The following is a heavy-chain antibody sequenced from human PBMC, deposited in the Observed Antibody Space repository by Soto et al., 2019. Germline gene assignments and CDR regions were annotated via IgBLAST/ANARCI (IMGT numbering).Heavy chain of an antibody. CDR1: GCTFSSYA. Sequence: QVQLVQSGAEVKKPGSSVKVSCKASGCTFSSYAISWVRQAPGQGLEWMGGIIPIFGTANYAQKFQGRVMITADEYTSTAYMELSSLRSEDTAVYYCARAPGGGTTVGGYYFDFWGQGTLVTVSS. D-gene: IGHD3-16*01. CDR3: ARAPGGGTTVGGYYFDF. V-gene: IGHV1-69*01. J-gene: IGHJ4*02. CDR2: IIPIFGTA.